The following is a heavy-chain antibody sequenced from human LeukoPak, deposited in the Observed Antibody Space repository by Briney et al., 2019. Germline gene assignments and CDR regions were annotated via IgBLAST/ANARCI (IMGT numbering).Heavy chain of an antibody. CDR1: GYSFTNYW. CDR3: ARQVSPVY. J-gene: IGHJ4*02. V-gene: IGHV5-51*01. CDR2: IYPGDSDT. Sequence: GESLKISCKGSGYSFTNYWIGWVRQMPGKGLEWMGIIYPGDSDTRYSPSFRGQVTISVDKSVNTAYLQWRRLKASDTAIYYCARQVSPVYWGQGTLVTVSS.